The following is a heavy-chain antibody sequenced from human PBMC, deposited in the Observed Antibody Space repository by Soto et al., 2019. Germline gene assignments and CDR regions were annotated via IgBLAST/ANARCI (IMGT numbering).Heavy chain of an antibody. D-gene: IGHD2-15*01. CDR1: GYTLTEIS. V-gene: IGHV1-24*01. CDR3: ARVACSGGSCYSYWYFDL. Sequence: ASVKVSCKVSGYTLTEISLHWVRQAPGKGLEWMGGLDPDNGETIYAQKFQGRVTMTRDTSISTAYMELSRLRSDDTAVYYCARVACSGGSCYSYWYFDLWGRGTLVTVSS. CDR2: LDPDNGET. J-gene: IGHJ2*01.